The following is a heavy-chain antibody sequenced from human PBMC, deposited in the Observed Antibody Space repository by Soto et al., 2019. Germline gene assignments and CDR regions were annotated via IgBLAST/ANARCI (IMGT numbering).Heavy chain of an antibody. D-gene: IGHD2-21*02. V-gene: IGHV4-34*01. CDR3: ARGKFSYCGGDCYPQYVQH. CDR1: GGTFSGSY. J-gene: IGHJ1*01. CDR2: INHSGST. Sequence: SETLSLTYVTFGGTFSGSYWSWIRQPPGKGLEWIGEINHSGSTNYNPSLKSRVTISVDTSKNQFSLKLSSVTAADTAVYYCARGKFSYCGGDCYPQYVQHWGQVTLVT.